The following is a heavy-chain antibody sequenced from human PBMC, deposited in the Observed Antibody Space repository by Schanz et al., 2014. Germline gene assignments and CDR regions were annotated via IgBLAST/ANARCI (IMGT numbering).Heavy chain of an antibody. D-gene: IGHD1-26*01. J-gene: IGHJ6*02. Sequence: EVQLVESGGGLIQPGGSLRLSCAVSGFTVNTNYMSWVRQAPGKGLEWISSMYINSGSTQYADSVKGRFIISRDSSKNTMYLQMNSLTAEDTAVYYCVKDLQREVLRDDHYYGMDVWGQGTTVTVSS. V-gene: IGHV3-53*01. CDR1: GFTVNTNY. CDR3: VKDLQREVLRDDHYYGMDV. CDR2: MYINSGST.